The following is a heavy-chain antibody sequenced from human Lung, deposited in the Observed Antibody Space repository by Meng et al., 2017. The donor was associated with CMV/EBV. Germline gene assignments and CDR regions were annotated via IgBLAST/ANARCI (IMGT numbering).Heavy chain of an antibody. CDR3: AKYSAVGERLYYFDY. Sequence: SVLTFSSYGMGWVRQAPGKGLEWVSSIGATAGGTYYADSVKGRFTISRDNAENTLYLQMNSLSAEDTAVYYCAKYSAVGERLYYFDYWGQGSLVTSPQ. CDR2: IGATAGGT. CDR1: VLTFSSYG. D-gene: IGHD2-21*01. V-gene: IGHV3-23*01. J-gene: IGHJ4*02.